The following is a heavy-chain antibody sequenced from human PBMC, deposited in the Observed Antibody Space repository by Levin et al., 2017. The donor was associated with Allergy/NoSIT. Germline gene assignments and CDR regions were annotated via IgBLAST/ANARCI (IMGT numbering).Heavy chain of an antibody. V-gene: IGHV4-30-4*01. Sequence: SETLSLTCAVSGGSISSGDCYWAWIRQPPGTGLEWIGSIYHSGSTSYNPSLKSRITISLDASRNQFSLKLSSVTASDTAVYYCARDYYDSSGSYFRTFDYWGQGSLVTVSS. CDR2: IYHSGST. CDR3: ARDYYDSSGSYFRTFDY. D-gene: IGHD3-22*01. J-gene: IGHJ4*02. CDR1: GGSISSGDCY.